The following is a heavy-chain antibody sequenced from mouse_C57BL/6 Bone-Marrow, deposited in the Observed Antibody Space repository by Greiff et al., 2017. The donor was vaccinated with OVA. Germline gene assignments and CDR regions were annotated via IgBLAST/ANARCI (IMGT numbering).Heavy chain of an antibody. CDR1: GYTFTSSW. Sequence: QVQLQQPGAELVRPGSSVKLSCKASGYTFTSSWLHWVKQRPIQGLEWIGNIDPSDSETQYNQKFKDKATLTVDKSSSTAYMQLSSLTSEDSAVYYCARDYGSTLWYFDVWGTGTTVTVSS. D-gene: IGHD1-1*01. V-gene: IGHV1-52*01. CDR2: IDPSDSET. CDR3: ARDYGSTLWYFDV. J-gene: IGHJ1*03.